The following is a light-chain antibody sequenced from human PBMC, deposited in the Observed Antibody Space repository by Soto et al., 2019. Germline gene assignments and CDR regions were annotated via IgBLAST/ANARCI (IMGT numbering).Light chain of an antibody. CDR3: QQYGSSQGT. CDR2: GAS. J-gene: IGKJ1*01. Sequence: EIVLTQSPGTLSLSPGERATLSCRASQSVTSSFLAWYQQKAGQAPRLLIYGASTRTTGIPDRFSGSGSGTVFTLTISRLEPDDFAVYYCQQYGSSQGTFGQGTKVEIK. V-gene: IGKV3-20*01. CDR1: QSVTSSF.